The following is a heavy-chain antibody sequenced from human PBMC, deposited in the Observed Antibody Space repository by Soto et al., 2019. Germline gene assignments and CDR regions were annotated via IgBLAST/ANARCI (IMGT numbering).Heavy chain of an antibody. J-gene: IGHJ4*02. CDR2: ISGSSGST. Sequence: GSLRLSCAVSGFTFSSYGISCGRQPPGKVLEGVSRISGSSGSTYYADSMKGGITILRDNSKNRLYLKMNSLRAEDTAIYYCAKGNSGRYCSDYWGQGTLVTVSS. D-gene: IGHD1-26*01. CDR1: GFTFSSYG. CDR3: AKGNSGRYCSDY. V-gene: IGHV3-23*01.